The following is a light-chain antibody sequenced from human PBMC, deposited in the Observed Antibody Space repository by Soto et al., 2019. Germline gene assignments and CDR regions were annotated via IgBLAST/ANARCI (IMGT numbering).Light chain of an antibody. Sequence: QSVLTQPRSVSGSPGQSVTISCTGTSSDVGGYNYVSWYQQHPGKAPKLMIYDVSKRPSGVPDRFSGSKSGNTASLTISGLQAEDEADYYYCSYAGSYTYVFGTG. CDR3: CSYAGSYTYV. CDR1: SSDVGGYNY. CDR2: DVS. J-gene: IGLJ1*01. V-gene: IGLV2-11*01.